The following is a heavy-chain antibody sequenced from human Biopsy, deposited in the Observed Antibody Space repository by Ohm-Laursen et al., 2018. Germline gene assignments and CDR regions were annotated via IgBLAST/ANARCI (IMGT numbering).Heavy chain of an antibody. J-gene: IGHJ4*02. CDR2: INPNNDNT. Sequence: ASVKVSCKASGYTFTSYYLHWERQAPGQGLEWMGRINPNNDNTAYAQKFQGRITMTKDTSTSTVYMDLSSLTFDDSAVYYCARGPRGLVVITTTALYFDYWGQGNLVTVSS. D-gene: IGHD3-22*01. CDR3: ARGPRGLVVITTTALYFDY. V-gene: IGHV1-46*01. CDR1: GYTFTSYY.